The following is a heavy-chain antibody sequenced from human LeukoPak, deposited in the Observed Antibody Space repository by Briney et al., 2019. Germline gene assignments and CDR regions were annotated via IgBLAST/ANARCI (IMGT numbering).Heavy chain of an antibody. CDR1: GGSVSSGSFY. CDR2: IYPSGDS. CDR3: ARGYDRNGYQSRGFDY. Sequence: SQTLSLTCTVSGGSVSSGSFYWSWIRQTAGKGLEWIGRIYPSGDSQYSPSFRSRATISLDTRNQFSLKLSSVTAADTAVYFCARGYDRNGYQSRGFDYWGQGALVNVSS. J-gene: IGHJ4*02. D-gene: IGHD3-22*01. V-gene: IGHV4-61*02.